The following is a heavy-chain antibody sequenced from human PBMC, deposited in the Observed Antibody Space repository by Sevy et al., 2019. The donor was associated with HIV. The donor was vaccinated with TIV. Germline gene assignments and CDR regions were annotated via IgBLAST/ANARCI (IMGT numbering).Heavy chain of an antibody. V-gene: IGHV1-8*01. CDR2: MNPNSGNT. CDR1: GYTFTSYD. Sequence: ASVKVSCKASGYTFTSYDINWVRQATGQGLEWMGWMNPNSGNTGYAQKFQGRVTMTRNTSISTAYMELSSLRSEDTAVYYCARGSLITIFGVVISDWFDPWGQGTLVTVSS. CDR3: ARGSLITIFGVVISDWFDP. J-gene: IGHJ5*02. D-gene: IGHD3-3*01.